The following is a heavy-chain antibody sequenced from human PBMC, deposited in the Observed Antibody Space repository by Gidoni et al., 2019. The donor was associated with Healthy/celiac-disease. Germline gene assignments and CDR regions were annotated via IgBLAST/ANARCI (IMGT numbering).Heavy chain of an antibody. CDR3: ARAGIAAAVFDY. D-gene: IGHD6-13*01. CDR2: ISYDGSNK. Sequence: QVQLVESGGGVVQPGRSLRLSCAASGFTFSSYALPCVRQAPGKGLEWGAVISYDGSNKDYADYVKGRFTISRDNSKNTLYLQMNSLRADDTAVYYGARAGIAAAVFDYWGQGTLVTVSS. CDR1: GFTFSSYA. V-gene: IGHV3-30-3*01. J-gene: IGHJ4*02.